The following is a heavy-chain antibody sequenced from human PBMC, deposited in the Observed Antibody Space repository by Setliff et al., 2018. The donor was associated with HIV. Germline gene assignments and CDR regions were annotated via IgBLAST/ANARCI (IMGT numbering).Heavy chain of an antibody. CDR2: IYTSGST. Sequence: PSETLSLTCTVSGGSLSSGSYYWSWLRQPAGKGLEWIGHIYTSGSTHYNPSLMSRVTISVDTSKNQFSLKLSSVTAADTAVYFCARAEQWLVIDASDIWGQGTMGTVSS. J-gene: IGHJ3*02. CDR1: GGSLSSGSYY. CDR3: ARAEQWLVIDASDI. D-gene: IGHD6-19*01. V-gene: IGHV4-61*09.